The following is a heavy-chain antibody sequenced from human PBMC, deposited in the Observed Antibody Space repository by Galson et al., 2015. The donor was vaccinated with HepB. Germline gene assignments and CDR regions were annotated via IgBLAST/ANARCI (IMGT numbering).Heavy chain of an antibody. Sequence: SLRLSCAASGFTFSSYTMSWVRQAPGRGLEWVSSIHGSSRYIYYEDSLRGRFTISRDNANNSLFLQLNRLEAEDTAVYFCVRDSVWGEDPPNFDNWGQGTLVAVSS. CDR3: VRDSVWGEDPPNFDN. CDR2: IHGSSRYI. D-gene: IGHD1-26*01. CDR1: GFTFSSYT. J-gene: IGHJ4*02. V-gene: IGHV3-21*01.